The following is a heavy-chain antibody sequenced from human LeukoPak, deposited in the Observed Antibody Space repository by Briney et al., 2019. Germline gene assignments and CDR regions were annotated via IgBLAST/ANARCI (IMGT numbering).Heavy chain of an antibody. J-gene: IGHJ3*02. CDR1: GFTFSSYS. D-gene: IGHD2-2*01. V-gene: IGHV3-21*01. Sequence: GGSLRLSCAASGFTFSSYSMNWVRQAPGKGLEWASSISSSSSYIYYADSVKGRFTISRDNAKNSLYLQMNSLRAEDTAVYYCARDAWGYCSSTSCSVAFDIWGQVTMVTVSS. CDR3: ARDAWGYCSSTSCSVAFDI. CDR2: ISSSSSYI.